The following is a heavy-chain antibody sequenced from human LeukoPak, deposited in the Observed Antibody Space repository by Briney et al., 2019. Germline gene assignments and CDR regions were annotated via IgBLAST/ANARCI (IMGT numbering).Heavy chain of an antibody. D-gene: IGHD6-19*01. CDR1: GYSISSGYY. CDR3: ARDHNSGWEYNWFDP. CDR2: IYHSGST. V-gene: IGHV4-38-2*02. Sequence: PSETLSLTCTVSGYSISSGYYWGWIRQPPGKGLEWIGSIYHSGSTYYNPSLKSRVTISVDTSKNQFSLKLSSVTAADTAVYYCARDHNSGWEYNWFDPWGQGTLVTVSS. J-gene: IGHJ5*02.